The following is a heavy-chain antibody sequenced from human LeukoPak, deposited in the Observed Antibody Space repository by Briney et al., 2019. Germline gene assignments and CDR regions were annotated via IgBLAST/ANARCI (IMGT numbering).Heavy chain of an antibody. D-gene: IGHD3-22*01. Sequence: PSDTLSLTCGVFGDSIRSSYWWGWIRQPPGKGLEWIGYIYHSGKTHIHPSLKSRVTMSVDTPKNQFSLDLNSVTAVDTAVYYCSRKPDGYFPFDYWGQGALVTLSS. V-gene: IGHV4-28*01. J-gene: IGHJ4*02. CDR2: IYHSGKT. CDR1: GDSIRSSYW. CDR3: SRKPDGYFPFDY.